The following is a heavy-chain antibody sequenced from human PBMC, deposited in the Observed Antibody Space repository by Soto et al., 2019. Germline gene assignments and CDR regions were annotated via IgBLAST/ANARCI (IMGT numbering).Heavy chain of an antibody. V-gene: IGHV3-30*18. Sequence: LRLSCAASGFTFSSYGMHWVRQAPGKGQEWVAIISYDGSQKYYGDSVKGRFTISRDNSKNTLFLQMNSLRAEDTAVYYCAKDRVESGLGEVDYWGQGTLVTVSS. CDR1: GFTFSSYG. CDR3: AKDRVESGLGEVDY. D-gene: IGHD3-16*01. CDR2: ISYDGSQK. J-gene: IGHJ4*02.